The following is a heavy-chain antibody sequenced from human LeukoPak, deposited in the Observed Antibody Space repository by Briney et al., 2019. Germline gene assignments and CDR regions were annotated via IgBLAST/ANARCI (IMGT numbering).Heavy chain of an antibody. V-gene: IGHV3-33*01. CDR1: GSTFSSYG. CDR3: ARMGYTHYYYYYYMDV. D-gene: IGHD5-18*01. CDR2: IWYDGSNK. Sequence: GGSLRLSCAASGSTFSSYGMHWVRQAPGKGLEWVAVIWYDGSNKYYADSVKGRFTISRDNSKNTLYLQMNSLRAEDTAVYYCARMGYTHYYYYYYMDVWGKGTTVTVSS. J-gene: IGHJ6*03.